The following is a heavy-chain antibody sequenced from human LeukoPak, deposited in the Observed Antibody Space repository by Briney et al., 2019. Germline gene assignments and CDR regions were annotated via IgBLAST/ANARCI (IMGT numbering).Heavy chain of an antibody. CDR2: ISTISSYI. D-gene: IGHD1-14*01. J-gene: IGHJ6*03. CDR1: GFTFSSYT. V-gene: IGHV3-21*01. Sequence: GGSLRLSCAASGFTFSSYTMNWVRQAPGKGLEWVSSISTISSYIYYADSVKGRFTISRDNAKNSLYLQMNSLRAEDTAVYYCARDRGNQRGYDYYYMDVWGKGTTVTVSS. CDR3: ARDRGNQRGYDYYYMDV.